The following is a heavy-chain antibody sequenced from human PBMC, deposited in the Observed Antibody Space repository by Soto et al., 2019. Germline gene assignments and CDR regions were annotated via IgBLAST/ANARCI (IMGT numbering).Heavy chain of an antibody. CDR1: GGSISSGDYY. CDR2: IYYSGST. Sequence: PSETLSLTCTVSGGSISSGDYYRSWIRQPPGKGLEWIGYIYYSGSTYYNPSLKSRVTISVDTSKNQFSLKLSSVTAADTAVYYCARVFIRGPTFDYWGQGTLVTGSS. V-gene: IGHV4-30-4*01. J-gene: IGHJ4*02. D-gene: IGHD3-16*01. CDR3: ARVFIRGPTFDY.